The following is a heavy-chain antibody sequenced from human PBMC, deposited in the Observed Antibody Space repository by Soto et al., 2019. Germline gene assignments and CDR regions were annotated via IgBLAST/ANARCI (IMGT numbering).Heavy chain of an antibody. CDR1: GFSLSTSGVG. CDR2: IYWDDDK. D-gene: IGHD6-19*01. V-gene: IGHV2-5*02. CDR3: AHRRIGVSQWNYGDFDY. J-gene: IGHJ4*02. Sequence: QITLKESGPTLVKPTQTLTLTCTFSGFSLSTSGVGVGWVRQPPGKALEWLVFIYWDDDKRYSPSLRSRLTIPKDTSKNQVVLTMTNVDPVDTATYFFAHRRIGVSQWNYGDFDYWGQGTLVTVSS.